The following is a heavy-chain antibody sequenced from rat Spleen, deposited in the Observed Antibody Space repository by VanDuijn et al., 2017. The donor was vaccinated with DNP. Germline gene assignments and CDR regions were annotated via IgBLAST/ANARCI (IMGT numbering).Heavy chain of an antibody. D-gene: IGHD1-4*01. CDR3: ARWPGYNPPYAMDA. J-gene: IGHJ4*01. CDR2: IDSAGNT. CDR1: DYSITSVYR. V-gene: IGHV3-3*01. Sequence: EVQLQESGPGLVKPSQSLSLTCSVTDYSITSVYRWNWIRKFPGNKLEWMAYIDSAGNTNYNPSLKSRISIARDTSKNQFFLQVNSVNTEDTATYYCARWPGYNPPYAMDAWGQGTSVTVSS.